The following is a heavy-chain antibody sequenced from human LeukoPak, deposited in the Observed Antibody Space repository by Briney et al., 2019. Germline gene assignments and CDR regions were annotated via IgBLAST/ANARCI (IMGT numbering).Heavy chain of an antibody. D-gene: IGHD6-19*01. J-gene: IGHJ4*02. Sequence: GASVKVSCKISGNTLHTPAITWVRQAPGEGLEWMGWSSLANGNTNYAQKLQGRVTMTIDISTSTAYVELRSLRSDDTAIYYCTTGEAGFSRYGYWGQGTVVTVSS. CDR2: SSLANGNT. CDR1: GNTLHTPA. V-gene: IGHV1-18*01. CDR3: TTGEAGFSRYGY.